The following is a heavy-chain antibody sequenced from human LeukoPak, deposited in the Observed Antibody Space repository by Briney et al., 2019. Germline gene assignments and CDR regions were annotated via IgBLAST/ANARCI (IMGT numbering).Heavy chain of an antibody. V-gene: IGHV1-69*01. D-gene: IGHD2-2*01. CDR3: ASEAGCFYCSSTSSPLDY. CDR2: IIPIFGTA. Sequence: ASVKVSCKASGGTFSSYAISWVRQAPGQGLEWMGGIIPIFGTANYAQKFQGRVTITADESTSTAYMELSSLRSEDTAVYYCASEAGCFYCSSTSSPLDYWGQGTLVTVSS. J-gene: IGHJ4*02. CDR1: GGTFSSYA.